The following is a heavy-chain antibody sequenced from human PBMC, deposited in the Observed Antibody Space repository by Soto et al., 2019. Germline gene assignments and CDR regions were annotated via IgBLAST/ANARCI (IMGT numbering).Heavy chain of an antibody. CDR2: MNPNSGNT. J-gene: IGHJ6*02. Sequence: ASVKVSGKASGYTFTSYDINWVRQATGQGLEWMGWMNPNSGNTGYAQKFQGRVTMTRNTSISTAYMELSSLRSEDTAVYYCARLRAAAYYYYGMDVWSQGTTVTVSS. CDR3: ARLRAAAYYYYGMDV. D-gene: IGHD6-13*01. CDR1: GYTFTSYD. V-gene: IGHV1-8*01.